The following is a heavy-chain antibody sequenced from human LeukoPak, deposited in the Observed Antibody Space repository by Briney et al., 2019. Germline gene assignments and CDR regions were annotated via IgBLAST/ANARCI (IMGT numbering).Heavy chain of an antibody. J-gene: IGHJ4*02. V-gene: IGHV1-8*01. D-gene: IGHD6-13*01. CDR2: MKSNSGDT. CDR1: GYTFTGYD. CDR3: ARGEYSSSWYPFDY. Sequence: ASVKVSCKPSGYTFTGYDINWVRQAPGQGLERMGWMKSNSGDTHFAQTLQGRVTMTRNISISTAFMELSSLRSEDTAVYYCARGEYSSSWYPFDYWGQGSLVTVSS.